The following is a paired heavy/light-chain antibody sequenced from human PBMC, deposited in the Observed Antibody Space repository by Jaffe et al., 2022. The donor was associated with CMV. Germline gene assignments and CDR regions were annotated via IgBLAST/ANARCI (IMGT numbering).Light chain of an antibody. V-gene: IGLV1-47*01. CDR3: AAWDDSLSGVI. Sequence: QSVLTQPPSASGTPGQRVTISCSGSNSNIGSNYVYWYQEVPGTAPKLLMYRDNLRPSGVPDRFSGSKSDTSASLAISGLRSDDEADYYCAAWDDSLSGVIFGGGTKLTVL. J-gene: IGLJ2*01. CDR1: NSNIGSNY. CDR2: RDN.
Heavy chain of an antibody. Sequence: QVQLVQSGAEVKKPGASVKLSCKASGYSFTNYAIHWVRQAPGQRLEWMGWISTANGNTKYSQQFQGRVTITGDTSATTVYMELNSLRSEDSAVYYCARDGSYGSGSQDYVYSYYYMAVWGKGTTVTVSS. V-gene: IGHV1-3*04. J-gene: IGHJ6*03. D-gene: IGHD3-10*01. CDR3: ARDGSYGSGSQDYVYSYYYMAV. CDR2: ISTANGNT. CDR1: GYSFTNYA.